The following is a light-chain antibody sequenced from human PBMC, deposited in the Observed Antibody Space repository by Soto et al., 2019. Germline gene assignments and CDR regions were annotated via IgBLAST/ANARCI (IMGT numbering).Light chain of an antibody. J-gene: IGLJ1*01. CDR3: SSYRSSSTV. CDR1: SSDVGGYNY. Sequence: QSALTQSASVSGSPGQSITISCTGTSSDVGGYNYVSWYQQHPGKAPKLMIYEVSNRPSGVSNRFSGSKSDNTASLTISGLQAEDEADYYCSSYRSSSTVFGTGTKLTVL. V-gene: IGLV2-14*01. CDR2: EVS.